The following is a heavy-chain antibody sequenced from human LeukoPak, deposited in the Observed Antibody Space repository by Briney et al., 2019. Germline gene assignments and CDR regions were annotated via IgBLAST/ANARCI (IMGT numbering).Heavy chain of an antibody. CDR3: ARSLSYYYDSSGYYYY. V-gene: IGHV3-11*01. CDR1: GFTFSDYY. J-gene: IGHJ4*02. CDR2: ISSSGSTI. D-gene: IGHD3-22*01. Sequence: PGGSLRLSCAASGFTFSDYYMSWIRQAPGKGLEWVSYISSSGSTIYYADSVKGRFTISSDNAKNSLYLQMNSLRAEDTAVYYCARSLSYYYDSSGYYYYWGQGTLVTVSS.